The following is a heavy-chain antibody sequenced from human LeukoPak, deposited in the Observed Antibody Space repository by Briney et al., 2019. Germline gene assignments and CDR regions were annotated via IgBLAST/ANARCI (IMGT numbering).Heavy chain of an antibody. D-gene: IGHD6-19*01. CDR3: ARHFRLYYFDY. J-gene: IGHJ4*02. V-gene: IGHV4-59*08. Sequence: PSETLSLTCTVSGGSISSYYWSWIRQPPGKGLEWIGYIYYSGSTNYNPSLKSRVTISVDTSKNQFSLKLSSVTAADTAVYYCARHFRLYYFDYWGQGTLVTVFS. CDR1: GGSISSYY. CDR2: IYYSGST.